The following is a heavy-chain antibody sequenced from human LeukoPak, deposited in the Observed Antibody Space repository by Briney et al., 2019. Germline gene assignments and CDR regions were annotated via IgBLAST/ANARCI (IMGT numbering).Heavy chain of an antibody. CDR3: TELRAHAFDI. CDR1: GLTFSGSG. D-gene: IGHD3-16*01. J-gene: IGHJ3*02. CDR2: IKDKANNYAT. Sequence: GGSLRLSCAASGLTFSGSGAHWVRQASGRGLEWVGRIKDKANNYATAYAASVEGRFTISRDDSKNTAYLQMNSLKTEDTAVYYCTELRAHAFDIWGPGTMVTVSS. V-gene: IGHV3-73*01.